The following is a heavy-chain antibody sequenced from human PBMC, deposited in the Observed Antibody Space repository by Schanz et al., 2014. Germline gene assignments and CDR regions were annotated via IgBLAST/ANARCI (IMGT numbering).Heavy chain of an antibody. V-gene: IGHV3-30-3*01. D-gene: IGHD3-22*01. CDR2: ISHDGHRD. CDR3: ARENSSGYYPAVTYYIDV. J-gene: IGHJ6*03. Sequence: DLEESGGGVVQPGRSLRLSCAASGFTFHTYDMHWVRQAPGKGLEWVAQISHDGHRDFYVDSVKGRFTVSRDNNWKTLSLQMNSLRSDDTAIYHCARENSSGYYPAVTYYIDVWGKGTTVTVSS. CDR1: GFTFHTYD.